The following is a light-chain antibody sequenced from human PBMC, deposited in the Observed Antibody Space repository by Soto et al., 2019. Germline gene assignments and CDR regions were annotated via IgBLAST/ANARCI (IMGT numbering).Light chain of an antibody. CDR1: SSDVGGYNS. CDR2: DVS. CDR3: SSYNTVGSHV. J-gene: IGLJ1*01. V-gene: IGLV2-14*03. Sequence: QSALTQPASVSGSPGQSIAISCTGTSSDVGGYNSASWYQQHPGKAPKLLIYDVSNRPSGVSNRFSGSKSGNTASLTISGLQAEDEADYSCSSYNTVGSHVFGTGTKVTVL.